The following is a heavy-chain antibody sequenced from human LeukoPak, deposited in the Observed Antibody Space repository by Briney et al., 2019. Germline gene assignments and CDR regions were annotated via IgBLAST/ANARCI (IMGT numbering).Heavy chain of an antibody. V-gene: IGHV3-30*18. CDR3: AKSTLDY. Sequence: GGSLRLSCAASGFTFSSYGMHWVRQAPGKGLEWVAVISYDGSNKYYADSVKGRFTISRDNSKSTLYLQMNSLRAEDTAVYYCAKSTLDYWGQGTLVTVSS. CDR1: GFTFSSYG. CDR2: ISYDGSNK. J-gene: IGHJ4*02.